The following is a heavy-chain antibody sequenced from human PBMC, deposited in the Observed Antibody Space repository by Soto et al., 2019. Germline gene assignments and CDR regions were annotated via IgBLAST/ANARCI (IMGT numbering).Heavy chain of an antibody. J-gene: IGHJ6*03. V-gene: IGHV3-11*01. CDR2: ISSSGSTI. Sequence: GGSLRLSCAASGFTFSDYYMSWIRQAPGKGLEWVSYISSSGSTIYYADSVKGRFTISRDNAKNSLYLQMNSLRAEDTAVYYCARSSQEYQLFYMDVWGKGTTVTVSS. CDR1: GFTFSDYY. CDR3: ARSSQEYQLFYMDV. D-gene: IGHD2-2*01.